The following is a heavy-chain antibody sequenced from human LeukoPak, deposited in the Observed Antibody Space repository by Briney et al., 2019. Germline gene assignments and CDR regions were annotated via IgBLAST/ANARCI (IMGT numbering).Heavy chain of an antibody. CDR2: IYYSGTT. Sequence: SETLSLTCTVSGGSLNNYYWSWIRQPPGKGPEWIGYIYYSGTTNYNPSLKSRVTISVDTSKNQFSLKLTSVTAADTAVYFCARGGAFDIWGQGTLVTVSS. CDR3: ARGGAFDI. J-gene: IGHJ3*02. V-gene: IGHV4-59*01. CDR1: GGSLNNYY.